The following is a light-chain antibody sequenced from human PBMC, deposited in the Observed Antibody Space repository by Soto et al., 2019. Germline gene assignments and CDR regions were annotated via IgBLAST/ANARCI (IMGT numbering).Light chain of an antibody. J-gene: IGKJ4*01. CDR3: QQRSNWPLA. V-gene: IGKV3-11*01. CDR2: DAS. CDR1: QSVSSY. Sequence: EIVLTQSPATLSLSPGERATLSCRASQSVSSYLAWYQQKPGQAPRLLIYDASNRAPGIPARFSGSGSGTDFTLTISSLEPEDFAVYYYQQRSNWPLAFGDGTKVQLK.